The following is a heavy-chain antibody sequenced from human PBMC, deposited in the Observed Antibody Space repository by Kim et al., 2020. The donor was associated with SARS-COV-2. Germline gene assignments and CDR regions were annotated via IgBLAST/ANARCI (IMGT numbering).Heavy chain of an antibody. CDR1: GGSLSPNH. J-gene: IGHJ4*01. CDR2: IHYRGGT. Sequence: SETLSLTCTVSGGSLSPNHWSWIRQPPGQPPGKGLEWIGYIHYRGGTNYNPSLKSRVTISVDTSKTQFSLNLRSVTAADTAVYYCARRSTAENYFDFWG. V-gene: IGHV4-59*08. CDR3: ARRSTAENYFDF. D-gene: IGHD7-27*01.